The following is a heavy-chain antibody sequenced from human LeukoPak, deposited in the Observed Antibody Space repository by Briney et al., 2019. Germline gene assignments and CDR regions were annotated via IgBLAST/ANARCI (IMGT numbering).Heavy chain of an antibody. CDR1: GYTFTGYY. CDR3: ASTSHRDGYNEPYYSDY. J-gene: IGHJ4*02. Sequence: ASVKVSCKASGYTFTGYYIHWVRQAPGQGLELMGWINPNSGGTNYAQKFQGRVTMTRDTSISTAYMELSRLRSDDTAVYYCASTSHRDGYNEPYYSDYWGQGTLVTASS. CDR2: INPNSGGT. V-gene: IGHV1-2*02. D-gene: IGHD5-24*01.